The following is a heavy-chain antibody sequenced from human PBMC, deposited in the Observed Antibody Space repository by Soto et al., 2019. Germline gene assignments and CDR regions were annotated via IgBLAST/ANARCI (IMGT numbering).Heavy chain of an antibody. J-gene: IGHJ4*02. Sequence: DVQLVESGGGIVQPGGFLRLSCAASGFTVTSYWMHWVRQAPGKGLVWVSRTSPAGSSTYYADFVRGRFTISKDTAKNTLYLQINSLGAEDTAVYYCARGNTGYGNFDYWGQGTLVTVSS. V-gene: IGHV3-74*01. CDR3: ARGNTGYGNFDY. CDR2: TSPAGSST. CDR1: GFTVTSYW. D-gene: IGHD5-12*01.